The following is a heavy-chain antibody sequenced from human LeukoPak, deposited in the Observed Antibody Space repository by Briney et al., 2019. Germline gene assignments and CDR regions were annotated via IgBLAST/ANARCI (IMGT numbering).Heavy chain of an antibody. Sequence: GESLKISCKASGYSFTSYWIGWVRHMPGKGLEWMGIIYPGDSDTRYSPSFQGQVTISADKSIGTAYLQWSSLKASDTAMYYCARRHSHPIGAFDYWGQGTLVTVSS. J-gene: IGHJ4*02. CDR1: GYSFTSYW. V-gene: IGHV5-51*01. CDR3: ARRHSHPIGAFDY. CDR2: IYPGDSDT.